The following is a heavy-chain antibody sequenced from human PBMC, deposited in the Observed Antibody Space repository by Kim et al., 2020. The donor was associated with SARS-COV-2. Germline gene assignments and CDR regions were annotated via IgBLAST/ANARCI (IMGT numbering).Heavy chain of an antibody. V-gene: IGHV3-30*18. CDR1: GFTFSSYV. D-gene: IGHD5-12*01. CDR3: AKGKGGSYYYGMDV. J-gene: IGHJ6*02. Sequence: GGSLRLSCAASGFTFSSYVMHWVRQAPGKGLEWVAVISYDGSNKYYADSVKGRFTISRDNSKNTLYLQMNSLRAEDTAVYYCAKGKGGSYYYGMDVWGQGTTVTVSS. CDR2: ISYDGSNK.